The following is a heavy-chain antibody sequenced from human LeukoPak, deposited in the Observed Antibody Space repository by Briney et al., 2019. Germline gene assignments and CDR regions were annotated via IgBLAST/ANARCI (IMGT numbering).Heavy chain of an antibody. CDR2: IYHSGST. CDR3: ARDSKQWLNYYYYGMDV. Sequence: PSETLSLTCAVSGGSISSSNWWSWVRQPPGKGLEWIGEIYHSGSTNYNPSLKSRVTISVDKSKNQLSLKLSSVTAADTAVYYCARDSKQWLNYYYYGMDVWGKGTTVTVSS. CDR1: GGSISSSNW. J-gene: IGHJ6*04. D-gene: IGHD6-19*01. V-gene: IGHV4-4*02.